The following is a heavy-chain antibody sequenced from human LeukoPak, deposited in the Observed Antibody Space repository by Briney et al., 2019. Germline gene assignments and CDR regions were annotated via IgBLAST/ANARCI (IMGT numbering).Heavy chain of an antibody. J-gene: IGHJ4*02. D-gene: IGHD3-22*01. CDR3: ASRASDSSGADY. CDR1: GGSISSGSYY. Sequence: SETLSLTCTVSGGSISSGSYYWSWIRQPAGKGLEWIGRIYTSGSTNYNPSLKSRVTISVDTSKNQFSLKLSSVTAADTAVYYCASRASDSSGADYWGQGTLVTVSS. CDR2: IYTSGST. V-gene: IGHV4-61*02.